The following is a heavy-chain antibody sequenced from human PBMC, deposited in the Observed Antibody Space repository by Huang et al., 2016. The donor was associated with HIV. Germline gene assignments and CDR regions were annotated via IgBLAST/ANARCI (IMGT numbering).Heavy chain of an antibody. CDR2: IYYSGDT. CDR3: ARHFGSWSGYFDS. Sequence: QLQLQESGPGLVRPSETLSLICTVSGGSITDSNYYWGWLRQPPGKGLEWIGSIYYSGDTEYNPSLKSRVTMSVDTSKKRFSLDIRSVAVADTAIYYCARHFGSWSGYFDSWGQGTLVPVSS. CDR1: GGSITDSNYY. D-gene: IGHD3-10*01. V-gene: IGHV4-39*01. J-gene: IGHJ4*02.